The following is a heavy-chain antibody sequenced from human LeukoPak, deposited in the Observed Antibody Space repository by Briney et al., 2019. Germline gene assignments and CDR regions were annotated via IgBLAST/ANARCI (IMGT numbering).Heavy chain of an antibody. D-gene: IGHD2-21*01. J-gene: IGHJ4*02. V-gene: IGHV3-23*01. CDR1: GFSFASHA. CDR2: ISADGNI. CDR3: AKRSIAFDY. Sequence: GGSLRLSCAASGFSFASHAMSWVRQAPGKGLEWVSAISADGNIYYADSVKGRFTIPRDISKNTLHLQMNRLRAEDTAVYYCAKRSIAFDYWGQGTLVTVSS.